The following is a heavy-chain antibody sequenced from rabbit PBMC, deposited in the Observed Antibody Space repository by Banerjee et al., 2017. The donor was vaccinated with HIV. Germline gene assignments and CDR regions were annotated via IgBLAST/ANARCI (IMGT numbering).Heavy chain of an antibody. CDR3: ARLGDGSLKL. J-gene: IGHJ4*01. V-gene: IGHV1S45*01. D-gene: IGHD5-1*01. Sequence: QEQLVESGGGLVQPEGSLTLTCTASGSTLSRYYICWVRQAPGKGLEWIACINTSSGNTVYASWAKGRFTISKTSSTTVTLQVNSLTAADTATYFCARLGDGSLKLWGQGTLVTVS. CDR2: INTSSGNT. CDR1: GSTLSRYY.